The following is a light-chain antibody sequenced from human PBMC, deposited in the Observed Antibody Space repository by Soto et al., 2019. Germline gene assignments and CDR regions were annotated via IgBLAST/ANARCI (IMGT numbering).Light chain of an antibody. V-gene: IGKV1-5*01. CDR2: EAS. Sequence: DIQMTQSPSTLSASVGDRVTITCRASQGVDGWLAWYQQRPGKPPKLLIYEASSLESGVPSRFSGSGSGTEFTLTISSLQPDDFATYYCQQYNIYSGTFGQGTKVDIK. CDR1: QGVDGW. CDR3: QQYNIYSGT. J-gene: IGKJ1*01.